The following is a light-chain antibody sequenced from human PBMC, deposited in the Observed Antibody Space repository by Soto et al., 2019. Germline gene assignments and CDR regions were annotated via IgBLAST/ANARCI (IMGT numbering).Light chain of an antibody. CDR1: QSVSSSY. CDR2: GAS. J-gene: IGKJ3*01. Sequence: EIVLTQSPGTLSLSPGERATLPCRASQSVSSSYLAWYQQKPGQAPRLLIYGASSRATGIPDRFSGSGSGTDFTLTISRLEPEDFAVYYCQQYGISPPSFTFGPGTKVDIK. V-gene: IGKV3-20*01. CDR3: QQYGISPPSFT.